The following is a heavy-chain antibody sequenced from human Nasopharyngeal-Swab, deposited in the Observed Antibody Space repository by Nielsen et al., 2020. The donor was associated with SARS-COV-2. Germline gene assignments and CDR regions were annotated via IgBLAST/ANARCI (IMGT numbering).Heavy chain of an antibody. CDR2: ISSSSSYI. V-gene: IGHV3-21*01. J-gene: IGHJ6*02. CDR3: ARDGLEYDFWSAYFMDV. CDR1: GFTFNNYN. Sequence: GESLKISCAASGFTFNNYNFNWVRQAPGKGLEWVSSISSSSSYIYYADSVKGRFTISRDNAKNSLYLQMNSLRAEDTAMYYCARDGLEYDFWSAYFMDVWGQGTTVTVSS. D-gene: IGHD3-3*01.